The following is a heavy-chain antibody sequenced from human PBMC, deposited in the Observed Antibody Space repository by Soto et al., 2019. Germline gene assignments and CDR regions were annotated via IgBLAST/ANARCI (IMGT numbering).Heavy chain of an antibody. CDR2: IDPSDSYT. J-gene: IGHJ6*02. CDR1: GYSFTGYW. CDR3: ARHGRTYYDFWSGYSDYYGMDV. V-gene: IGHV5-10-1*01. Sequence: GESLKISCKGSGYSFTGYWISWVRQMPGKGLEWMGRIDPSDSYTNYSPSFQGHVTISADKSISTAYLQWSSLKASDTAMYYCARHGRTYYDFWSGYSDYYGMDVWGQGTTVTVSS. D-gene: IGHD3-3*01.